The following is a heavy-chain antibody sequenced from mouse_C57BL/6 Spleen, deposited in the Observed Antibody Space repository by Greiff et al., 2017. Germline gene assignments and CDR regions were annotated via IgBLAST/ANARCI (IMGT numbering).Heavy chain of an antibody. J-gene: IGHJ1*03. CDR2: IYPGDGDT. Sequence: VQGVESGAELVKPGASVKISCKASGYAFSSYWMNWVKQRPGKGLEWIGQIYPGDGDTNYNGKFKGKATLTADKSSSTAYMQLSSLTSEDSAVYFCARPTVVARCYFDVWGTGTTVTVSS. D-gene: IGHD1-1*01. CDR1: GYAFSSYW. CDR3: ARPTVVARCYFDV. V-gene: IGHV1-80*01.